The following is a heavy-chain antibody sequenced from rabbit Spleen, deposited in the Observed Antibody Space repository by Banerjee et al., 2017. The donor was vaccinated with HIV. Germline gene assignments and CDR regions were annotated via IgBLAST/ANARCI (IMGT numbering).Heavy chain of an antibody. Sequence: QEQLVESGGDLVKPEGSLTLTCTASGFTLSSYWICWVRQAPGKGLEWIACIYLGNAKTYYASWAKGRLTISKTSSTTVTLQMTSLTGADTATYFCARAYNSDSGYRYAFNFWGPGTLVTVS. CDR1: GFTLSSYW. J-gene: IGHJ6*01. D-gene: IGHD1-1*01. CDR3: ARAYNSDSGYRYAFNF. CDR2: IYLGNAKT. V-gene: IGHV1S45*01.